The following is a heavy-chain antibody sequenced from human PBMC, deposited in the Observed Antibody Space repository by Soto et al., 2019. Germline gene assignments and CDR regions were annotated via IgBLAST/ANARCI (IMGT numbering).Heavy chain of an antibody. CDR2: ITAYNGNT. Sequence: QVQLVQSGAEVKKPGASVKVSCKASGYTFTNYGISWVRQAPGQGLVWMGWITAYNGNTKYAQNLQGRVTMTTDRSTSTAYMELRSLRSDDTAVYYCARRSYDFWNWFDPWGQGTLVTVSS. D-gene: IGHD3-3*01. CDR1: GYTFTNYG. J-gene: IGHJ5*02. CDR3: ARRSYDFWNWFDP. V-gene: IGHV1-18*01.